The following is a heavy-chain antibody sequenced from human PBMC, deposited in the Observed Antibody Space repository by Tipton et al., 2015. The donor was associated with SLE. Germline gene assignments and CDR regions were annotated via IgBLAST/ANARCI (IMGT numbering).Heavy chain of an antibody. Sequence: TLSLTCTVSGASISSYYWTWIRQPPGKALEWIGYIYISGSTKYNPSLESRVSMSVDRTKNQFSLNLSSVTAADTAVYYCARLKGRLELPGYHYYMDVWGKGTTVTVSS. CDR1: GASISSYY. V-gene: IGHV4-4*08. CDR3: ARLKGRLELPGYHYYMDV. J-gene: IGHJ6*03. D-gene: IGHD1-7*01. CDR2: IYISGST.